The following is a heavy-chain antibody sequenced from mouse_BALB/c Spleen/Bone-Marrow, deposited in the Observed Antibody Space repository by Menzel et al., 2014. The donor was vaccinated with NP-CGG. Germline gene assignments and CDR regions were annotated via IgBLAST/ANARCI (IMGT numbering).Heavy chain of an antibody. Sequence: EVKLVESGPELVKPGASVKISCKASGYTFTDYNMHWVKQSHGKSLEWIGYIYPNNGGTGYNQKFENKATLTEDNSSSTAYMELRSLTSEDSAVYYCARGIITLYYYTMDYWGQGTSVTVSS. J-gene: IGHJ4*01. CDR2: IYPNNGGT. CDR1: GYTFTDYN. V-gene: IGHV1S29*02. D-gene: IGHD1-2*01. CDR3: ARGIITLYYYTMDY.